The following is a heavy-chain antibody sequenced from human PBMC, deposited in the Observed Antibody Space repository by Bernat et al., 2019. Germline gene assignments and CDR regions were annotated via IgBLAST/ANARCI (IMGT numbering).Heavy chain of an antibody. Sequence: EVQLVESGGGLVQPGGSLRLSCAASGFTVSSNYMSWVRQAPGKGLEGVLVIYSGGSTYYADSVKGRFTISRNNSKNTLYLQMNSLRAEDTAVYYCARGQGGWLQNYYFDYWGQGTLVTVSS. CDR1: GFTVSSNY. V-gene: IGHV3-53*04. D-gene: IGHD5-24*01. CDR2: IYSGGST. J-gene: IGHJ4*02. CDR3: ARGQGGWLQNYYFDY.